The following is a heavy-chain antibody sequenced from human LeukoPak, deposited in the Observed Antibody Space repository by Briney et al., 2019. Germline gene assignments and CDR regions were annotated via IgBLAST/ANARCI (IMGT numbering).Heavy chain of an antibody. CDR1: GGSISSGDYY. D-gene: IGHD4/OR15-4a*01. J-gene: IGHJ3*02. Sequence: PSETLSLTCTVSGGSISSGDYYWNWIRQPPGKGLEWIGYIYRSGSTYYNPSLESRVTISLDTSKNQFSLKLSSVTAADTAVYYCARAFDYPYAFDIWGQGTMVTVSS. CDR3: ARAFDYPYAFDI. CDR2: IYRSGST. V-gene: IGHV4-30-2*01.